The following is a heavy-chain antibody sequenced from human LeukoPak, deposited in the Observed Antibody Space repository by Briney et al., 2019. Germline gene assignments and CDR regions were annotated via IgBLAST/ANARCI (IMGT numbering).Heavy chain of an antibody. V-gene: IGHV3-30*04. CDR2: ISYDGSNK. D-gene: IGHD3-10*01. CDR1: GFTFSSYA. J-gene: IGHJ4*02. Sequence: GGSLRLSCAASGFTFSSYAMHWVRQAPGKGLEWVAVISYDGSNKYYADSVKGRFTISRDNSKNTLYLQMNSLRAEDTAMYYCARGLGSWNREAASDYWGQGTLVTVSS. CDR3: ARGLGSWNREAASDY.